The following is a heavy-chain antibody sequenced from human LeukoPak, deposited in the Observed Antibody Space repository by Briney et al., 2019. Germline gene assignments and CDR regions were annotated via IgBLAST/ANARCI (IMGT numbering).Heavy chain of an antibody. Sequence: GGSLRLSCAASGFTFSSYSMNWVRQTPGKGLEWVTSISATSSYIYYADSARGRFTISRDNAKNSLYLQMNSLRAEDTAVYYCARDKTEQWLVLEAFDIWGQGTVVTVSS. D-gene: IGHD6-19*01. CDR1: GFTFSSYS. CDR2: ISATSSYI. CDR3: ARDKTEQWLVLEAFDI. V-gene: IGHV3-21*01. J-gene: IGHJ3*02.